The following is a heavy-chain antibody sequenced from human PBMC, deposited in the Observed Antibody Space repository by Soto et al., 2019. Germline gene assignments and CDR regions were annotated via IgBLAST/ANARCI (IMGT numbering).Heavy chain of an antibody. V-gene: IGHV3-7*01. CDR2: IKPDESEK. Sequence: GGSLRLSCTASGFTFSDSWMTWVRQAPGKGLEWVARIKPDESEKKYADSVKGRFSISRDNAKNSMYLQMDSLRGEDTAVYYCVRGGSNYASWGQGTLVTVSS. CDR3: VRGGSNYAS. J-gene: IGHJ5*02. D-gene: IGHD4-4*01. CDR1: GFTFSDSW.